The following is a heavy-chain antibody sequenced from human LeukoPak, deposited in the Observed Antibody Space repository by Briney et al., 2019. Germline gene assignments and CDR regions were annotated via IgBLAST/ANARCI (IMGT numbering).Heavy chain of an antibody. CDR2: VVPMFGIR. CDR1: GGTFNNYA. Sequence: GASVKVSCKTSGGTFNNYAISWVRQAPGQGLEWMGRVVPMFGIRNYPQTFRGRVNITADKATNTVYMELRSLRAEDTAIYYCATEPSHSYSFDHLDFWGLGTPVTVSS. V-gene: IGHV1-69*04. D-gene: IGHD5-12*01. CDR3: ATEPSHSYSFDHLDF. J-gene: IGHJ4*02.